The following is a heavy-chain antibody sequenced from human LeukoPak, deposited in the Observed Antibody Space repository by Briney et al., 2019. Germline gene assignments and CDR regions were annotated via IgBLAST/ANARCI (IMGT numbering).Heavy chain of an antibody. D-gene: IGHD3-10*01. CDR2: IYYSGST. J-gene: IGHJ4*02. Sequence: KTSETLSLTCTVSGGSISSSSYYWGWIRQPPGKGLEWIGSIYYSGSTYYNPSLKSRVTISVDTSKNQFSLKLSSVTAADTAVYYCARDPQWFGLYSYFDYWGQGTLVTVSS. CDR3: ARDPQWFGLYSYFDY. CDR1: GGSISSSSYY. V-gene: IGHV4-39*07.